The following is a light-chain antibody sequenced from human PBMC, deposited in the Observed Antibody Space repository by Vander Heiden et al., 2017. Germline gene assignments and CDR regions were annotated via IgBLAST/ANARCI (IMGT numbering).Light chain of an antibody. J-gene: IGKJ5*01. CDR3: QQRSNWHS. V-gene: IGKV3-11*01. Sequence: PGERATLSCRASQSVSSYLAWYQQKPGQAPRLLIYDASNRATGIPARFSGSGSGTDFTLTISSLEPEDFAVYYCQQRSNWHSFGQGTRLEIK. CDR2: DAS. CDR1: QSVSSY.